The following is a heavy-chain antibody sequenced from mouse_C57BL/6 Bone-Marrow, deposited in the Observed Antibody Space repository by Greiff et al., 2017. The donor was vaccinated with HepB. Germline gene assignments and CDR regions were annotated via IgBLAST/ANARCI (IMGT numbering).Heavy chain of an antibody. CDR2: IWTGGGT. CDR3: ARNYYGSSYVEAMDY. J-gene: IGHJ4*01. Sequence: VQVVESGPGLVAPSQSLSITCTVSGFSLTSYAISWVRQPPGKGLEWLGVIWTGGGTNYNSALKSRLSISKDNSKSQVFLKMNSLQTDDTARYYCARNYYGSSYVEAMDYWGQGTSVTVSS. CDR1: GFSLTSYA. D-gene: IGHD1-1*01. V-gene: IGHV2-9-1*01.